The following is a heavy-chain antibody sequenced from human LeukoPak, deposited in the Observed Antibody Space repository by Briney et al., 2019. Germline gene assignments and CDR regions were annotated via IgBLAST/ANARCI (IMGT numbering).Heavy chain of an antibody. CDR3: ARRRDGYFDY. Sequence: PSETLSLTCTVSGGSISGYYWSWVRQPPGKGLEWIGYIYYSGSTNYNPSLKSRVTISVDTSKNQFSLKLSSVTAADTAVYYCARRRDGYFDYWGQGTLVTVSS. CDR2: IYYSGST. V-gene: IGHV4-59*08. D-gene: IGHD5-24*01. CDR1: GGSISGYY. J-gene: IGHJ4*02.